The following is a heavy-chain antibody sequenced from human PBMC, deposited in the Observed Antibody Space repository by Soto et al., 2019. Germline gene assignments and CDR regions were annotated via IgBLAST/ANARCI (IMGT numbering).Heavy chain of an antibody. D-gene: IGHD2-2*01. Sequence: PSETLSLTCTVSGGSISSGSYYWSWIRQPPGKGLEWIGYIYDSGSTNYNPSLKSRVTISVDTSKNQFSLKLSSVTAADTAVFYCARAQGYCSSTVCRNWFDPWGQGTLVTVSS. J-gene: IGHJ5*02. CDR3: ARAQGYCSSTVCRNWFDP. CDR2: IYDSGST. V-gene: IGHV4-61*01. CDR1: GGSISSGSYY.